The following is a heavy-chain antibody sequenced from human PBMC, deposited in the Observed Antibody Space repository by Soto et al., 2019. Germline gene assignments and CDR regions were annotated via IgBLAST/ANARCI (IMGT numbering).Heavy chain of an antibody. CDR2: FDPEDGET. CDR3: ATSLSQPWLPRSFDY. CDR1: GYTLTELS. D-gene: IGHD6-19*01. J-gene: IGHJ4*02. Sequence: ASVKVSCKVSGYTLTELSMHWVRQAPGKGLEWMGGFDPEDGETIYAQKFQGRVTMTEDTSTDTAYMELSSLRSEDTAVYYCATSLSQPWLPRSFDYWGQGTLVTVSS. V-gene: IGHV1-24*01.